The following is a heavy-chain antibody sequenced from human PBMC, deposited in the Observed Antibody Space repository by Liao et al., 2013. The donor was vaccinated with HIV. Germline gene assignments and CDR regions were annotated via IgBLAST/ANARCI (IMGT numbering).Heavy chain of an antibody. CDR2: VFTSGNT. Sequence: QVQLQESGPGLVKPSQTLSLTCTVSGGSISSESYYWSWIRRPAGKGLEWIGRVFTSGNTKYNPSLKSRVTISVDTSKNQFSLKLSSVTAADTAVYYCARYSNYYYYYMDVWGQGTTVTVSS. CDR3: ARYSNYYYYYMDV. J-gene: IGHJ6*03. CDR1: GGSISSESYY. D-gene: IGHD4-11*01. V-gene: IGHV4-61*02.